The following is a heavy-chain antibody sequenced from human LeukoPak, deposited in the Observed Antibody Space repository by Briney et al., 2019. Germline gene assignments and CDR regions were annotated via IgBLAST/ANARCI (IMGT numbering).Heavy chain of an antibody. CDR2: IYYSGST. CDR3: ARVKRELGYYYYMDV. CDR1: GGSISSDGYY. D-gene: IGHD1-7*01. Sequence: PSETLSLTCTVSGGSISSDGYYWSWIRQHPGKGLEWIGYIYYSGSTNYNPSLKSRVTISVDTSKNQFSLKLSSVTAADTAVYYCARVKRELGYYYYMDVWGKGTTVTVSS. J-gene: IGHJ6*03. V-gene: IGHV4-61*08.